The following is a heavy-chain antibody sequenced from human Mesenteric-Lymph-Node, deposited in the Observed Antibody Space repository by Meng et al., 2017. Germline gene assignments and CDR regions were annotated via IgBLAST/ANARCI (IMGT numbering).Heavy chain of an antibody. V-gene: IGHV3-7*01. CDR3: AREKMSATSYGYVGNWFDP. Sequence: GESLKISCTASGFTISSNWRSWVRREAGKGLEWVANIKQDGSEKYYVDSVKGRFTISRDNAKNSLYLQMNSLRAEDTAVYYCAREKMSATSYGYVGNWFDPWGQGTLVTVSS. CDR1: GFTISSNW. D-gene: IGHD5-18*01. CDR2: IKQDGSEK. J-gene: IGHJ5*02.